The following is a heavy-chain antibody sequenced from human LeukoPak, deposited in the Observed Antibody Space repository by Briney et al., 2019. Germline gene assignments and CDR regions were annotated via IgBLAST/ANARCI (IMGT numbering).Heavy chain of an antibody. CDR2: FSVSGGAT. D-gene: IGHD3-16*01. Sequence: GGSLRLSCAASGFTFGDNYVTWIRQAPGKGLEWVSSFSVSGGATFYAGSVKGRFTISRDNSKSTLYLQMNSLRAEDTAVYYCAKRGTGMYAFDIWGQGTMVTVSS. J-gene: IGHJ3*02. CDR1: GFTFGDNY. CDR3: AKRGTGMYAFDI. V-gene: IGHV3-23*01.